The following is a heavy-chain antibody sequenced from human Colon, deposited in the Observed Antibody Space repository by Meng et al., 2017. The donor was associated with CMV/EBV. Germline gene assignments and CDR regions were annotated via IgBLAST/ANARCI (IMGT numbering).Heavy chain of an antibody. CDR1: GFTFSSYA. Sequence: GESLKISCAASGFTFSSYAMHWVRQAPGKGLEWVAVISYDGSNKYYADSVKGRFTISRDNSKNTLYLQMNSLRAEDTAVYYCAKDKWGYSSSSGVYFDYWGQGTLVTVSS. J-gene: IGHJ4*02. V-gene: IGHV3-30-3*01. CDR3: AKDKWGYSSSSGVYFDY. D-gene: IGHD6-6*01. CDR2: ISYDGSNK.